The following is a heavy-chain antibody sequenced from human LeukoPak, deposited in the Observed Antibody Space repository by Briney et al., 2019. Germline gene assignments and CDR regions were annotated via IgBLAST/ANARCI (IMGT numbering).Heavy chain of an antibody. CDR2: IYYSGNA. V-gene: IGHV4-59*01. J-gene: IGHJ6*03. Sequence: PSETLSLTCTVSVGSISSYYWSCIRQPPGRGLEGLRYIYYSGNANYNPSLKSRFTISVDTSKSQFSLKLSSVTAADTAVYYCARDIVVVPAATDYYYYMDVWGKGTTVTVSS. CDR1: VGSISSYY. D-gene: IGHD2-2*01. CDR3: ARDIVVVPAATDYYYYMDV.